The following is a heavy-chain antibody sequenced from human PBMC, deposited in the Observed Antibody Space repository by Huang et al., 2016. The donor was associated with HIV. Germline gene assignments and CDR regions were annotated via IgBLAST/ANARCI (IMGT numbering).Heavy chain of an antibody. D-gene: IGHD1-7*01. CDR2: IKQDESEK. CDR3: ATKTGAMDI. J-gene: IGHJ6*02. CDR1: TFSFGAYG. Sequence: VESGGRLVQPGGSIRLSWVGSTFSFGAYGRSWVGQTPGKGLEWGANIKQDESEKYYVESVKGRFNISRDNAKKILFLQMDNVRVEDTATYYCATKTGAMDIWGQGTAVTVS. V-gene: IGHV3-7*01.